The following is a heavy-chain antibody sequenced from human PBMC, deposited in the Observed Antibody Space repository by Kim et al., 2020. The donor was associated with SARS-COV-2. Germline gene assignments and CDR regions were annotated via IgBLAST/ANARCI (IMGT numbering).Heavy chain of an antibody. J-gene: IGHJ6*02. CDR2: IYYSGST. D-gene: IGHD6-6*01. CDR1: GGSISSYY. V-gene: IGHV4-59*01. CDR3: ASKNIAAPYYYGMDV. Sequence: SETLSLTCTVSGGSISSYYWSWIRQPPGKGLEWIGYIYYSGSTNYNPSLKSRVTISVDTSKNQFSLKLSSVTAADTAVYYCASKNIAAPYYYGMDVWGQGTTVTVSS.